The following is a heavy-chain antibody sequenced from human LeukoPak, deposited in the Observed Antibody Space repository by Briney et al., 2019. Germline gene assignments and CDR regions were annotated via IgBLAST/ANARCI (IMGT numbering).Heavy chain of an antibody. Sequence: GGSLRLSCAASGFTFSSYAMSWVRQAPGKGLERVSAISGSGGSTYYADSVKGRFTISRVNSKNTLYLQMNSLRAEDTAVYYCAKAPRAAAGTYNGMDVWGQGTTVTVSS. J-gene: IGHJ6*02. D-gene: IGHD6-13*01. CDR2: ISGSGGST. CDR3: AKAPRAAAGTYNGMDV. CDR1: GFTFSSYA. V-gene: IGHV3-23*01.